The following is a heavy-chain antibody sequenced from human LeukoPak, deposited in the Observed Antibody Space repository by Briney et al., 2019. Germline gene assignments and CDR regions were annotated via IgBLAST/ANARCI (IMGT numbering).Heavy chain of an antibody. Sequence: SSETLSLTCSVSSASINSSPYLWAWIRQSSGKGLEWIATISYSGTTYYNPSLKSQVSISIDTSKNQFSLRLTSVTAADTAVYYCARGVARSSKFHFSYYFDYWGQGTLVTVSS. CDR1: SASINSSPYL. CDR3: ARGVARSSKFHFSYYFDY. CDR2: ISYSGTT. J-gene: IGHJ4*02. V-gene: IGHV4-39*01. D-gene: IGHD2-15*01.